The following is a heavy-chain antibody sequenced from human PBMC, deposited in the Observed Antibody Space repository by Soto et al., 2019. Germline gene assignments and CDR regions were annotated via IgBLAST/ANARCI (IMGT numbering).Heavy chain of an antibody. D-gene: IGHD3-16*01. CDR1: GFSLSTSGVG. Sequence: SGPTLVNPTQTLTLTCTFSGFSLSTSGVGVNWIRQPPGKALAWLAPHYWHDDKRYSPSLKSRLTITKDTCKNQVVLTMTNMDPVDTATYYCARRGGATVGLYYFDYWGQGALVTVSS. J-gene: IGHJ4*02. CDR2: HYWHDDK. V-gene: IGHV2-5*01. CDR3: ARRGGATVGLYYFDY.